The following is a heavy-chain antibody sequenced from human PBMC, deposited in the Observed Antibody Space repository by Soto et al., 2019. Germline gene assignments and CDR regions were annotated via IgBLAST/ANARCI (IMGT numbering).Heavy chain of an antibody. J-gene: IGHJ4*02. CDR1: GFTFSSYA. Sequence: QVQLVESGGGVVQPGRSLRLSCAASGFTFSSYAMHWVRQAPGKGLEWVAVISYDGSNKYYADSVKGRFTISRDNSKNTLYLQMNCLRAEDTAVDYCARDPYYYDSSGGTFDYWGQGTLVTVSS. CDR2: ISYDGSNK. CDR3: ARDPYYYDSSGGTFDY. V-gene: IGHV3-30-3*01. D-gene: IGHD3-22*01.